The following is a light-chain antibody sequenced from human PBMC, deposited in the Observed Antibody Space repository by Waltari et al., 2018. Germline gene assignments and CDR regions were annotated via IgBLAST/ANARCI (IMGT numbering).Light chain of an antibody. CDR1: RSHTGAAYD. Sequence: QSGLTQPPSVSGAPGQRVTISCTRSRSHTGAAYDVHWYQLLPGTDPKVLIYGNTNRPSGVPDRFSGSKSGTSASLAITGLQAEDEADYYCQSYDNSLNSVFGGGTKLTVL. V-gene: IGLV1-40*01. CDR2: GNT. CDR3: QSYDNSLNSV. J-gene: IGLJ2*01.